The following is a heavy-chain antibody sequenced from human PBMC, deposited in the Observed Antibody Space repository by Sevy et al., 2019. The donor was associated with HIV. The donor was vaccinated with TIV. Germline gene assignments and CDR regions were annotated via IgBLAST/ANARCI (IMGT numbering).Heavy chain of an antibody. Sequence: SETLSLTCSVSGGSISSGNYYWGWIRQPPGKGLEWIGSIYYSGTTSYSPSLKSRVTISVETSKNQFSLKLESVTAADSAVYYCARHQHGYDYYYYMDVWGKGTTVTVSS. CDR3: ARHQHGYDYYYYMDV. D-gene: IGHD2-2*01. J-gene: IGHJ6*03. CDR2: IYYSGTT. CDR1: GGSISSGNYY. V-gene: IGHV4-39*01.